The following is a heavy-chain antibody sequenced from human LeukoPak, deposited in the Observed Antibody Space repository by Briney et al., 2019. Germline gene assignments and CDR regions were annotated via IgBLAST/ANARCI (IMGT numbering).Heavy chain of an antibody. CDR1: GGSFSGYY. D-gene: IGHD2-2*01. CDR2: INHSGST. V-gene: IGHV4-34*01. J-gene: IGHJ4*02. CDR3: ARALYCTSTSCYYQIDS. Sequence: SETLSLTCAVYGGSFSGYYWSWIRQPPGKGLEWIGEINHSGSTNYNPSLKSRVTISVDTSKTQFSLRLSSVTAADTAVYYCARALYCTSTSCYYQIDSWGQGTLVTVSS.